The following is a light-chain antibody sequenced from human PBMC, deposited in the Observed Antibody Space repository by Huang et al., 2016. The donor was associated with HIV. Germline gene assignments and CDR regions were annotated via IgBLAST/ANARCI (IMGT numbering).Light chain of an antibody. Sequence: VMAQSPATLSVLPGERATLACRATQSVSSNLAWYQQKPGKAPRLLIYDASTRAAGSPARLRGSGAGTDFTRTISSLQSEDFAVYYCQQYNNWPRTFGQGTKVEIK. CDR3: QQYNNWPRT. CDR1: QSVSSN. J-gene: IGKJ2*01. CDR2: DAS. V-gene: IGKV3-15*01.